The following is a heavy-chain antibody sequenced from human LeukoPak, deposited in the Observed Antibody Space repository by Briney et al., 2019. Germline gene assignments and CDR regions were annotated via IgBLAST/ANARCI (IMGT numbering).Heavy chain of an antibody. D-gene: IGHD1-26*01. Sequence: GGSLRLSCAGSGFTLSSYWIHWVRQGPGKGLVWVSRINTDGSTTTYGDSVKGRFTISRDNAKNTVFLQMNSLRAEETAVYYCARAGSYRFDYWGQGTLVTVSS. CDR1: GFTLSSYW. CDR2: INTDGSTT. V-gene: IGHV3-74*01. J-gene: IGHJ4*02. CDR3: ARAGSYRFDY.